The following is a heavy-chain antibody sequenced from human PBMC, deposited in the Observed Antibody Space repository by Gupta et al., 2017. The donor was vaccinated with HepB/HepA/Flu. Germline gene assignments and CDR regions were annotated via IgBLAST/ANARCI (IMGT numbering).Heavy chain of an antibody. V-gene: IGHV4-31*03. CDR2: ICSSGST. CDR3: GRAGSGGLLDFDY. J-gene: IGHJ4*02. CDR1: GGSISSGGYY. Sequence: QVQLQESGRVLVKPSQTLSLTSTVPGGSISSGGYYWTWIRHHPGKGLEWIGYICSSGSTYYNPSLKSRVTISLDTSNNQFPLRLSSVTAADTAVDYCGRAGSGGLLDFDYWGQGTLVTVSS. D-gene: IGHD2-21*01.